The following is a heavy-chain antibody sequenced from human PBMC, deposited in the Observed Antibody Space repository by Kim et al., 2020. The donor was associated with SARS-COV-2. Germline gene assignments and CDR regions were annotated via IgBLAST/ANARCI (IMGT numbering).Heavy chain of an antibody. CDR3: ATVATPFDY. V-gene: IGHV3-21*01. D-gene: IGHD4-17*01. Sequence: TYIDYANAVKGRFTISEDNATSSLYLQMNSLRAEDTAVYYCATVATPFDYWGQGTLVTVSS. J-gene: IGHJ4*02. CDR2: TYI.